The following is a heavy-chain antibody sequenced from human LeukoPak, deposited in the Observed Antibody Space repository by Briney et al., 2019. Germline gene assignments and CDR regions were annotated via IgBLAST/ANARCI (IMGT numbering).Heavy chain of an antibody. CDR1: GFTFSNYG. J-gene: IGHJ3*02. D-gene: IGHD5-12*01. V-gene: IGHV3-33*01. CDR2: IWYDGSNK. CDR3: ARDIPRFTEDIVATAGLDAFDI. Sequence: PGRSLRLSCAASGFTFSNYGMHWVRQAPGKGLEWVAIIWYDGSNKYYADSVKGRFTISRDNSKNTLYLHMNSLRAEDTAVYYRARDIPRFTEDIVATAGLDAFDIWGQGTMVTVSS.